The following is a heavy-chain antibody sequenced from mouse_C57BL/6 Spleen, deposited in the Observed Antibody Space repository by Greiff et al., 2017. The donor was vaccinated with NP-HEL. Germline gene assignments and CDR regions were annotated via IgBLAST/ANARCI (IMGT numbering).Heavy chain of an antibody. J-gene: IGHJ3*01. V-gene: IGHV1-82*01. CDR2: IYPGDGDT. CDR1: GYAFSSSW. CDR3: ARGKLGPGFAY. D-gene: IGHD4-1*01. Sequence: VQLQESGPELVKPGASVKISCKASGYAFSSSWMNWVKQRPGKGLEWIGRIYPGDGDTNYNGKFKGKATLTADKSSSTAYMQLSSLTSEDSAVYFCARGKLGPGFAYWGQGTLVTVSA.